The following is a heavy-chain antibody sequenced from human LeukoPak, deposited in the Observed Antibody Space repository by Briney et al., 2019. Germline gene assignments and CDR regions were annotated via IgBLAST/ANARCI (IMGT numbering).Heavy chain of an antibody. Sequence: ASVKVSCKASGYTFTSYGISWVRQAPGQGLGWMGWISAYNGNTNYAQKLQGRVTMTTDTSTSTAYMELRSLRSDDAAVYYCATGELLRRRPYYMDVWGKGTTVTVSS. CDR3: ATGELLRRRPYYMDV. J-gene: IGHJ6*03. D-gene: IGHD1-26*01. CDR2: ISAYNGNT. V-gene: IGHV1-18*01. CDR1: GYTFTSYG.